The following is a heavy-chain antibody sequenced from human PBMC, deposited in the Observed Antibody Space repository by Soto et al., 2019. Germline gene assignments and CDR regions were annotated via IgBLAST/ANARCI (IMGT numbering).Heavy chain of an antibody. J-gene: IGHJ4*02. CDR2: IWYDGSNK. D-gene: IGHD3-10*01. CDR1: GFTFSSYA. CDR3: ATRWYYGSGSYHLDN. V-gene: IGHV3-30*02. Sequence: GGSLRLSCAASGFTFSSYAMSWVRQAPGKGLEWVALIWYDGSNKYYADSVKGRFTISRDNSQNTLYLQMNSPRAEDTAVYFFATRWYYGSGSYHLDNWGQGTLVTVSS.